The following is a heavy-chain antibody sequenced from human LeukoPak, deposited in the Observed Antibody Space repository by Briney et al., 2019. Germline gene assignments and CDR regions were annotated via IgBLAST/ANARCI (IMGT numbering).Heavy chain of an antibody. Sequence: SVKVSCKGSGGTFTSYAISWLRQAPRQGLEWMGRIIPIFGTANYAQKFQGRVTITTDESTSTAYMELSSLRAEDTAVSYCARTPLTCSGGSCWFDPWGQGTLVTVSS. J-gene: IGHJ5*02. D-gene: IGHD2-15*01. CDR1: GGTFTSYA. CDR2: IIPIFGTA. V-gene: IGHV1-69*05. CDR3: ARTPLTCSGGSCWFDP.